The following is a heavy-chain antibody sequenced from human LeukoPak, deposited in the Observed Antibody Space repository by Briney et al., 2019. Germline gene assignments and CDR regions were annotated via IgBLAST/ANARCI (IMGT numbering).Heavy chain of an antibody. CDR2: IYSGGST. CDR1: GFTLSSYY. Sequence: GGSLRLSCAASGFTLSSYYMSWVRQAPGKGLEWVSVIYSGGSTYYSESVKGGFTISSDNSKNTPYVQLNNLRAGDAAGHYFSRAYYDSSGAASPSGQGTLVTLSS. V-gene: IGHV3-66*02. CDR3: SRAYYDSSGAASP. J-gene: IGHJ5*02. D-gene: IGHD3-22*01.